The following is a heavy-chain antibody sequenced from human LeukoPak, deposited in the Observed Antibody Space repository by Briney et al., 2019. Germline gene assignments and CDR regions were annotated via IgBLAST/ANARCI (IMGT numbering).Heavy chain of an antibody. CDR1: GDSIYNSDYY. V-gene: IGHV4-39*07. CDR3: ARATSVVPAAALYYYYYMDV. CDR2: IFYGGSS. D-gene: IGHD2-2*01. Sequence: PSETLSLTCTVSGDSIYNSDYYWGWIRRPPGKGLEWIGSIFYGGSSYYNPSLESRVTISIAPSKSQFSLNLRFVTAADTAVYYCARATSVVPAAALYYYYYMDVWGKGTTVTVSS. J-gene: IGHJ6*03.